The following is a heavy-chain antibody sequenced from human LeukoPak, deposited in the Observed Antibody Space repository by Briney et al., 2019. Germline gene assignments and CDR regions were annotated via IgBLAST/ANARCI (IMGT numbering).Heavy chain of an antibody. CDR2: ISNNGGYT. CDR1: GVTLSSSA. J-gene: IGHJ4*02. Sequence: PGGSLRLSCAASGVTLSSSAMSWVHQAPGKGLEWVSAISNNGGYTYYADSVQGRFTISRDNSKSTLRLQMNSLRAEDTAVYYCAKQLGYCSDGSCYFPYWGQGTLVTVSS. V-gene: IGHV3-23*01. D-gene: IGHD2-15*01. CDR3: AKQLGYCSDGSCYFPY.